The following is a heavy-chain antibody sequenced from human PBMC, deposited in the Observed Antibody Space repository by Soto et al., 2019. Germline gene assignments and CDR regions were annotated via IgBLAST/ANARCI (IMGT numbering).Heavy chain of an antibody. J-gene: IGHJ1*01. Sequence: ASVKVSCKVSGYTLTELSMHWVRQAPGKGLEWMGGFDPEDGETIYAQKFQGRVTMTEDTSTDTAYMELSSLRSEDTAVYYCAMLIAAAGTGGYFQHWAQGTLVPVSS. CDR2: FDPEDGET. CDR3: AMLIAAAGTGGYFQH. CDR1: GYTLTELS. V-gene: IGHV1-24*01. D-gene: IGHD6-13*01.